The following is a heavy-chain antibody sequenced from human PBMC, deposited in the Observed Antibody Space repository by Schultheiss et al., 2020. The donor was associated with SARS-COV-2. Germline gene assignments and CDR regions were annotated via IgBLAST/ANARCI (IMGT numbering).Heavy chain of an antibody. V-gene: IGHV1-69*06. D-gene: IGHD1-14*01. CDR3: ARSTDSNRDDAFDI. CDR1: GYTFTSYA. J-gene: IGHJ3*02. Sequence: SVKVSCKASGYTFTSYAISWVRQAPGQGLEWMGGIIPIFGTANYAQKFQGRVTITADKSTSTAYMELSSLRSEDTAVYYCARSTDSNRDDAFDIWGQGTMVTVSS. CDR2: IIPIFGTA.